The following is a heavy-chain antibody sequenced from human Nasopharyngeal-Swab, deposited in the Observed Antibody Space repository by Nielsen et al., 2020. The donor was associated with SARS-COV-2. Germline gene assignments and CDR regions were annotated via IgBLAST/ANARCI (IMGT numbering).Heavy chain of an antibody. J-gene: IGHJ5*02. CDR3: AKEGATGWFDP. CDR2: ISHNSGT. CDR1: GVSITSQY. V-gene: IGHV4-59*11. Sequence: GSLRLSCTVSGVSITSQYWSWIRQPPGKGLEWIGYISHNSGTSYNPSLKSRVTMFMDTSKNQFSLRLRSVTAADTAVHYCAKEGATGWFDPWGQGTLVTVSS.